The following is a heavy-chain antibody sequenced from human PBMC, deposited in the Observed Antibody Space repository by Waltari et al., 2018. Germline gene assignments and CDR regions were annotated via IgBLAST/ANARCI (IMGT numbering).Heavy chain of an antibody. V-gene: IGHV4-61*02. CDR1: GGSISSGSYY. CDR3: ARCIAAAGPYYFDY. J-gene: IGHJ4*02. D-gene: IGHD6-13*01. CDR2: IYTSGST. Sequence: QVQLQESGPGLVKPSQTLSLTCTVSGGSISSGSYYWSWIRQPAGKGLEWIGRIYTSGSTNYTPSLKSRVTISVDTSKNQFSLKLSSVTAADTAVYYCARCIAAAGPYYFDYWGQGTLVTVSS.